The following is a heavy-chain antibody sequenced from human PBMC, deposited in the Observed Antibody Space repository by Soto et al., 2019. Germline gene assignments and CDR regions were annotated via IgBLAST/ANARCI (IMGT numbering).Heavy chain of an antibody. Sequence: GGSLRLSCAASGFTFSSYGMHWVRQAPGKGLEWVAVIWYDGSNKYYTDSVKGRFTISRDNSKNTLYLQMNSLRAEDTAVYYCASLYDFWSGYNGYGDYWGQGTLVTVSS. CDR2: IWYDGSNK. V-gene: IGHV3-33*01. CDR3: ASLYDFWSGYNGYGDY. J-gene: IGHJ4*02. D-gene: IGHD3-3*01. CDR1: GFTFSSYG.